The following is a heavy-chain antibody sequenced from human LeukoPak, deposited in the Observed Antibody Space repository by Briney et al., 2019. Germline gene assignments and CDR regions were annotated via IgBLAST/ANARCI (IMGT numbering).Heavy chain of an antibody. D-gene: IGHD4-17*01. CDR1: GGSIGTYY. J-gene: IGHJ4*02. Sequence: KPSETLSLTWTVSGGSIGTYYWSWIRQPPGKGLEWIGQIYYSGSTKYSPSLKSRVTISVDTSKNQFSLKVSSLTAADTAVYFCARGSGYGDSTFDYWGQGTLVTVSS. CDR3: ARGSGYGDSTFDY. CDR2: IYYSGST. V-gene: IGHV4-59*01.